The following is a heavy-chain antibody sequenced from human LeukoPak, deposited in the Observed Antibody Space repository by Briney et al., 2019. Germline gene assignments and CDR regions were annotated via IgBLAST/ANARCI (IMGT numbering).Heavy chain of an antibody. D-gene: IGHD4-17*01. V-gene: IGHV3-7*01. CDR2: KKQDGSEK. CDR1: GFTLSNNW. CDR3: ARLDYGDYGGFDY. Sequence: GGSLRPSRAASGFTLSNNWMSWVRQAPGKGLEWVANKKQDGSEKYYVDSVKDRFTISRDNAKNSLYLQMNGLRAEDTAVYYCARLDYGDYGGFDYWGQGTLVTVSS. J-gene: IGHJ4*01.